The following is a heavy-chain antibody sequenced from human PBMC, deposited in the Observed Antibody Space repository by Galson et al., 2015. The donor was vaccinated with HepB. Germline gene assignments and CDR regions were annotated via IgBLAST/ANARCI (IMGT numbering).Heavy chain of an antibody. CDR1: GFTFSSYS. Sequence: SLRLSCAASGFTFSSYSMNWVRQAPGKGLEWVSYISSSSSTIYYADSAKGRFTISRDNAKNTLYLQMNSLRAEDTAVYFCAKGDLWFGELLCYFDYCGQGTLVTVSS. CDR3: AKGDLWFGELLCYFDY. V-gene: IGHV3-48*01. J-gene: IGHJ4*02. CDR2: ISSSSSTI. D-gene: IGHD3-10*01.